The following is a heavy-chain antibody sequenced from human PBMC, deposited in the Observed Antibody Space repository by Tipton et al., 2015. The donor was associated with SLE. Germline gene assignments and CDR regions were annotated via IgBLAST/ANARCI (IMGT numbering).Heavy chain of an antibody. J-gene: IGHJ4*02. CDR3: ARDSVGYCSSTSCSDYGGIDY. CDR2: IYYSGST. CDR1: GGSISSSSYY. D-gene: IGHD2-2*01. Sequence: GLVKPSETLSLTCTVSGGSISSSSYYWGWIRQPPGKGLEWIGSIYYSGSTYYNSSLKSRVTISVDTSKNQFSLKLSSVTAADTAAYYCARDSVGYCSSTSCSDYGGIDYWGQGTLVTVSS. V-gene: IGHV4-39*02.